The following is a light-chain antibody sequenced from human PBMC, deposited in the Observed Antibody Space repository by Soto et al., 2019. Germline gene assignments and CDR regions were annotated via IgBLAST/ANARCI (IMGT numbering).Light chain of an antibody. CDR3: QQYNKWPIT. CDR1: QNLHSF. J-gene: IGKJ5*01. Sequence: IVLTQSPATLSVSPGERVALSCRASQNLHSFLNWYQQRPGQAPRLLIYDVSNRATGIPARFSGGGSGTEFTLTISSLQSEDSAFYYCQQYNKWPITFGQGTRLE. V-gene: IGKV3D-15*01. CDR2: DVS.